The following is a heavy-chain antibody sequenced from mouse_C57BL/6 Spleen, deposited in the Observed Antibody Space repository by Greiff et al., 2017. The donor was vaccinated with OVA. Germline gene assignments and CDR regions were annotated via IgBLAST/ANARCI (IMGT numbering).Heavy chain of an antibody. CDR2: IDPSDSYT. CDR1: GYTFTSYW. Sequence: VKLQQPGAELVKPGASVKLSCKASGYTFTSYWMQWVKQRPGQGLEWIGEIDPSDSYTNYNQKFKGKATLTVDTSSSTAYMQLSSLTSEDSAVYYCARGEYRALDYWGQGTTLTVSS. V-gene: IGHV1-50*01. J-gene: IGHJ2*01. D-gene: IGHD5-2*01. CDR3: ARGEYRALDY.